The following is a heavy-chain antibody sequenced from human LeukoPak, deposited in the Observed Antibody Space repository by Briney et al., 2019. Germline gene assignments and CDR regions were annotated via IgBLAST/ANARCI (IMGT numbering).Heavy chain of an antibody. V-gene: IGHV1-69*06. Sequence: SVKVSCKASGGTFSSYAISWVRQAPGQGLEWMGGIIPIFGTANYAQKFQGRVTITADKSTSTAYMELSSLRSEDTAVYYRARESRDGYNPSLGDYWGQGTLVTVSS. D-gene: IGHD5-24*01. CDR1: GGTFSSYA. J-gene: IGHJ4*02. CDR3: ARESRDGYNPSLGDY. CDR2: IIPIFGTA.